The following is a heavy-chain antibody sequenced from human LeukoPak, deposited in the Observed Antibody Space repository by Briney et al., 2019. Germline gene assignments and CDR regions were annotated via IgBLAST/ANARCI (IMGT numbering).Heavy chain of an antibody. D-gene: IGHD2-21*02. Sequence: PGGSLRLSCAASGITFSSYGMHWVRQAPGKGLEWVAVISYDGSNKYYADSVKGRFTISRDNSKNTLYLQMNSLRAEDTAVYYCAKTQPADCDIYYYGMDVWGQGTTVTVSS. CDR3: AKTQPADCDIYYYGMDV. J-gene: IGHJ6*02. CDR2: ISYDGSNK. CDR1: GITFSSYG. V-gene: IGHV3-30*18.